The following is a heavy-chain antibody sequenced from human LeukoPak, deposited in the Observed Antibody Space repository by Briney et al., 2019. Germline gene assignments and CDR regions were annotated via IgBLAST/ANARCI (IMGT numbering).Heavy chain of an antibody. CDR1: GGSISNYY. CDR2: IYYSGGT. J-gene: IGHJ4*02. Sequence: SETLSLTCTVSGGSISNYYWSWIRQPPGKGLEWIGYIYYSGGTTYNPSLNSRATISLDTSEKQFSLKVPSVTAADTAVYYCARGGIKDTRSSGGNFDYWGQGTLVTVSS. V-gene: IGHV4-59*01. CDR3: ARGGIKDTRSSGGNFDY. D-gene: IGHD6-6*01.